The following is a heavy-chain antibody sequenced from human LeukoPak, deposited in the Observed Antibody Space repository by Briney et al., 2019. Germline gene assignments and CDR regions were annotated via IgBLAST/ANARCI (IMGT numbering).Heavy chain of an antibody. V-gene: IGHV3-33*08. CDR3: ARDGYSSSWYGEVLYYFDY. CDR1: GFTFSRYG. Sequence: GMSLRLCCAASGFTFSRYGMHWVRQARGKGLEWVAVIWYDGSNKYYADSVKGRFTISRDNSKNTLYLQMNSLRAEDTAVYYCARDGYSSSWYGEVLYYFDYWGQGTLVTVSS. D-gene: IGHD6-13*01. CDR2: IWYDGSNK. J-gene: IGHJ4*02.